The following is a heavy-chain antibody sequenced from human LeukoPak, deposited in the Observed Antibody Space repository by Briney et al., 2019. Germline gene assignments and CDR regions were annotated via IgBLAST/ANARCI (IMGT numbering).Heavy chain of an antibody. CDR2: ISGSGNST. CDR3: VKHVGSRWSNNRFDP. D-gene: IGHD6-13*01. J-gene: IGHJ5*02. CDR1: GLTFSGSA. Sequence: PGGSLRLSCAASGLTFSGSAMSWVRQAPGKGLEWVSLISGSGNSTYYADSAKGRFTISRDNSNNTVYLQMNSLRVGDTALYYCVKHVGSRWSNNRFDPWGQGTLVTVS. V-gene: IGHV3-23*01.